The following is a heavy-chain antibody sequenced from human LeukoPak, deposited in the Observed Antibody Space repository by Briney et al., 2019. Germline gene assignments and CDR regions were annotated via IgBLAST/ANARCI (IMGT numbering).Heavy chain of an antibody. CDR2: IWYDGSNK. J-gene: IGHJ4*02. Sequence: GGSLRLSCAASGFTFSSYGMHWVRQAPGKGLEWVAVIWYDGSNKYYADSVKGRFTISRDNSKNTLYLQMNSLRAEDTAVYYCARDPAYCSGGSCSDYWGQGTLVTVSS. V-gene: IGHV3-33*01. CDR1: GFTFSSYG. D-gene: IGHD2-15*01. CDR3: ARDPAYCSGGSCSDY.